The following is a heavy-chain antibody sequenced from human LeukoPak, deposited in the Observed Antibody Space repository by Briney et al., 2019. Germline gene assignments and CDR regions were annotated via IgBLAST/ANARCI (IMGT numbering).Heavy chain of an antibody. CDR3: ARDPNRYCSGGSCSYNWFDP. D-gene: IGHD2-15*01. CDR1: GYTFTGYC. CDR2: INPNSGGT. V-gene: IGHV1-2*02. J-gene: IGHJ5*02. Sequence: ASVKVSCKASGYTFTGYCMHWVRQAPGQGLEWMGWINPNSGGTNYAQKFQGRVTMTRDTSISTAYMELSRLRSDDTAVYYCARDPNRYCSGGSCSYNWFDPWGQGTLVTVSS.